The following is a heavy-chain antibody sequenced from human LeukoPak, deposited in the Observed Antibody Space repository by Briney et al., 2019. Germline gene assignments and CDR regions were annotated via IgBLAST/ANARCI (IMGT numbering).Heavy chain of an antibody. CDR1: GGSISSSTYY. CDR3: ARQAISGYHPPPFDS. D-gene: IGHD5-12*01. J-gene: IGHJ4*02. V-gene: IGHV4-39*01. Sequence: ASETLSLTCTVSGGSISSSTYYWGWIRQPPGKGLEWIGNLYYSGSTYYNPSLKSRVTISVDTSKNQFSLKLSSVTAADTAVYYCARQAISGYHPPPFDSWGQGTLVTVSS. CDR2: LYYSGST.